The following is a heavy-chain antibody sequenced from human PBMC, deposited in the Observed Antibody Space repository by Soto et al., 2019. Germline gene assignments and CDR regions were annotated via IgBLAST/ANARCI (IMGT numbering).Heavy chain of an antibody. CDR2: FNTYKGNT. CDR3: ARERGNYAYGDY. CDR1: GYTFTSYG. Sequence: QVQLVQSGAEVKKPGASVKVSCKASGYTFTSYGITWVRQAPGQGPEWMGWFNTYKGNTNYAKKFQGRVTMTKDTTKSTDYMELRSLRSEETAVYYCARERGNYAYGDYWGQGTRVTVSS. D-gene: IGHD3-16*01. V-gene: IGHV1-18*01. J-gene: IGHJ4*02.